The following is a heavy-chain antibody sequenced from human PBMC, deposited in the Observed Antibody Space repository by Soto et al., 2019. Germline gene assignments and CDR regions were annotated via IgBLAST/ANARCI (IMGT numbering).Heavy chain of an antibody. CDR1: GGSISSGGYS. CDR2: IYHSGST. CDR3: ARDLGYSYGYDGGWFDP. J-gene: IGHJ5*02. D-gene: IGHD5-18*01. V-gene: IGHV4-30-2*01. Sequence: QLQLQESGSGLVKPSQTLSLTCAVSGGSISSGGYSWSWIRQPPGKVLEWIGYIYHSGSTYYNPSLKRRVTISVDRSKNQFSLKLSSVTAADTAVYYCARDLGYSYGYDGGWFDPWGQGTLVTVSS.